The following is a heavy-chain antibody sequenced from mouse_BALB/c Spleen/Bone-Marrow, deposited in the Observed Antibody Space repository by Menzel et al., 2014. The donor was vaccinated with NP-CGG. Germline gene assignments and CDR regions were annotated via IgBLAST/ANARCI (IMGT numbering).Heavy chain of an antibody. CDR2: ILPGSGTT. Sequence: VQGVESGAELMKPGASVKISCKATGYTFSSYWIGWVKQRPGHGLEWIGEILPGSGTTNYSENFKGKATFTADTSSNTAYMQLSSLTSEDSAVYYCARDYRYDGAMDYWGQGTSVTVSS. CDR1: GYTFSSYW. J-gene: IGHJ4*01. CDR3: ARDYRYDGAMDY. V-gene: IGHV1-9*01. D-gene: IGHD2-14*01.